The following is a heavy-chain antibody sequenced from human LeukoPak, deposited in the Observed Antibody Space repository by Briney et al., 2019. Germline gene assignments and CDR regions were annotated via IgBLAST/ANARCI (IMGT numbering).Heavy chain of an antibody. CDR1: GYSFTDYY. D-gene: IGHD2-21*01. Sequence: APVKVSCKTSGYSFTDYYMHWVRQAPGQGLEWMGWINPNSGGTSSAQKFQGRVTMTRDTSITTVYMEVSWLTSDDTAIYYCARADRLHGGPYLIGPWGQGTLVTVSS. CDR2: INPNSGGT. V-gene: IGHV1-2*02. CDR3: ARADRLHGGPYLIGP. J-gene: IGHJ5*02.